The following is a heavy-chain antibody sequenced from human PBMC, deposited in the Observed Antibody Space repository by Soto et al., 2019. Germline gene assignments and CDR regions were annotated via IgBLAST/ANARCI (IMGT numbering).Heavy chain of an antibody. V-gene: IGHV4-34*01. Sequence: SETLSLTCAVYGGSFSGYYWSWIRQPPGKGLEWIGEINHSGSTNYNPSLKSRVTISVDTSKNQFSLKLSSVTAADTAVYCCARSGIAAAGRNWFDPWGQGTLVTVSS. CDR1: GGSFSGYY. J-gene: IGHJ5*02. D-gene: IGHD6-13*01. CDR2: INHSGST. CDR3: ARSGIAAAGRNWFDP.